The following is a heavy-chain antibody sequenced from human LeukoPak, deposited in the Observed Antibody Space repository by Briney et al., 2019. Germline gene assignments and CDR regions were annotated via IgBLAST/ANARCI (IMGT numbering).Heavy chain of an antibody. CDR3: AKGSKEVLFTRDHCMDV. Sequence: GGSLRLSCAASGFTFSSYEVNWVRQAPGKGLEWVSCISSSGSTIYYADSVKGRFTISRDNAKNSLYLQMNSLRAEDTAVYYCAKGSKEVLFTRDHCMDVWGKGTTVTISS. V-gene: IGHV3-48*03. J-gene: IGHJ6*03. CDR1: GFTFSSYE. CDR2: ISSSGSTI. D-gene: IGHD3-3*01.